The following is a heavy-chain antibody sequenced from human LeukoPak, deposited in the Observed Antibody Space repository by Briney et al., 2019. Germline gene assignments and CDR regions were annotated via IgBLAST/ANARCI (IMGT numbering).Heavy chain of an antibody. CDR1: GFTFSSYG. CDR3: ARDRFPYGDYDLDS. D-gene: IGHD4-17*01. CDR2: IWYDGRNK. J-gene: IGHJ5*01. Sequence: GGSLRLSCGASGFTFSSYGMHGVRQAPGKGLEWGAVIWYDGRNKYYAASVKGRFTISRDNSKTTLYLQMNSLRAQPTAVYYCARDRFPYGDYDLDSWGQGTLVTVSS. V-gene: IGHV3-33*01.